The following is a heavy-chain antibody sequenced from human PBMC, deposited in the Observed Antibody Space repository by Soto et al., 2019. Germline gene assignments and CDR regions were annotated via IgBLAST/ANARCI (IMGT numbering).Heavy chain of an antibody. Sequence: EASVKVSCKVSGYTLTELSTHWVRQAPGKRLEWMGGFDPEDGETIYAQKFQGRVTMTEDTSTDTAYMELSSLRSEDTAVYYCATEGIAVAGTVSTFDYWGQGTLVTVSS. V-gene: IGHV1-24*01. D-gene: IGHD6-19*01. CDR3: ATEGIAVAGTVSTFDY. J-gene: IGHJ4*02. CDR1: GYTLTELS. CDR2: FDPEDGET.